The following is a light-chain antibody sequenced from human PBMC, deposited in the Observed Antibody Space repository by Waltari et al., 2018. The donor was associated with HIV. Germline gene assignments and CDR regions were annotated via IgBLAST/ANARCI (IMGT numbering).Light chain of an antibody. Sequence: QSALTQPASVSGSPGQSITISCDLQEYQYVSWYQRHPGKAPKVIIYEVTNRPSGLSNRFPGSKSGNTSTLTISGLQPEDESDYFCTSYISGTSPVFGRGTRVTVL. CDR1: DLQEYQY. V-gene: IGLV2-14*01. CDR3: TSYISGTSPV. CDR2: EVT. J-gene: IGLJ2*01.